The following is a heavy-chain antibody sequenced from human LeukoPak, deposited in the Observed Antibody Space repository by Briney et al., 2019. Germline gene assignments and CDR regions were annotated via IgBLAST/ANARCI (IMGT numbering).Heavy chain of an antibody. J-gene: IGHJ3*02. CDR3: ARNEYCSSTSCYKGAFDI. V-gene: IGHV3-11*04. D-gene: IGHD2-2*01. CDR1: GFTFSDYY. CDR2: ISSSGSTI. Sequence: GGSLRLSCAASGFTFSDYYMSWIRQAPGKGLEWVSYISSSGSTIYYADSVKGRFTISRDNAKNSLYLQMNSLRAEDTAVYYCARNEYCSSTSCYKGAFDIWGQGTMVTVSS.